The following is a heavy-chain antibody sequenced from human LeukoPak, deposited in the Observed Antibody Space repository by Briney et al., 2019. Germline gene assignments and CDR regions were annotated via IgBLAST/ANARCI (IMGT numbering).Heavy chain of an antibody. CDR1: GFTFSAYG. Sequence: GGTLRLSCAASGFTFSAYGMTWVRQAPGKGLEWVSHISDRGDNTYYADSVKGRFTISRDNSKNTLYLQMNSLRAEDTAVYYCAELGITMIGGVWGKGTTVTISS. J-gene: IGHJ6*04. D-gene: IGHD3-10*02. CDR2: ISDRGDNT. V-gene: IGHV3-23*01. CDR3: AELGITMIGGV.